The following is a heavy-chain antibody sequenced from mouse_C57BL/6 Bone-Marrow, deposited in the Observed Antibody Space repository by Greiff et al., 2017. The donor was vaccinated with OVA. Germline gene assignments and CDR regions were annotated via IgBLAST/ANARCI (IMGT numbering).Heavy chain of an antibody. V-gene: IGHV3-8*01. D-gene: IGHD1-1*01. CDR2: ISYSGST. CDR1: GYSITSDY. CDR3: ARYGTTVLARRYFDV. J-gene: IGHJ1*03. Sequence: EVQRVESGPGLAKPSQTLSLTCSVTGYSITSDYWNWIRKFPGNKLEYMGYISYSGSTYYNPPLKSRISITRDTSKNQYYLQFNSVTTEDTATYYCARYGTTVLARRYFDVWGTGTTVTVSS.